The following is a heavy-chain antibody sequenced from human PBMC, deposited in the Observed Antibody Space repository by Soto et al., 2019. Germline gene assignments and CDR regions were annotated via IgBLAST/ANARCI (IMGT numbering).Heavy chain of an antibody. V-gene: IGHV1-46*01. Sequence: QVQLVQSGAEVKKPGASVKVSCKASGYTFTNDYMHWVRQAPGQGLEWMGIINPSTGTTSYAQKFQGRVTMTRDTSTSTVHMQLGSLRFAETAVYYCARASWDSVRGVKEFDYWGQGSLVTVSS. D-gene: IGHD3-10*02. J-gene: IGHJ4*02. CDR2: INPSTGTT. CDR3: ARASWDSVRGVKEFDY. CDR1: GYTFTNDY.